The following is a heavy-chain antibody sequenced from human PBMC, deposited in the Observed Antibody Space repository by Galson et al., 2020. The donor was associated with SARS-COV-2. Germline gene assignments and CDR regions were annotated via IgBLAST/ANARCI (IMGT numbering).Heavy chain of an antibody. J-gene: IGHJ4*02. Sequence: SQTLSLTCALKGGSFNTFYWSWVRQSPGKGLEWIGEINQSGTTNYSPSLKSRVTISVDPSKSQFSLDLTSVTAADTAVYYCARIYQQQKLPGHGDWGQGTLVTVSS. CDR1: GGSFNTFY. CDR3: ARIYQQQKLPGHGD. D-gene: IGHD3-3*02. V-gene: IGHV4-34*01. CDR2: INQSGTT.